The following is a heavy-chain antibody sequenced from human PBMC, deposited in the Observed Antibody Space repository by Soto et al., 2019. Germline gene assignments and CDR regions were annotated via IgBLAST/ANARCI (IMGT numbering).Heavy chain of an antibody. Sequence: GGSPRLSCAASGFTFSSYAMSWVRQAPGKGLEWVSAISGSGGSTYYADSVKGRFTISRDNSKNTLYLQMNSLRAEDTAVYYCANGGSAMALYYFDYWGQGTLVTVSS. CDR1: GFTFSSYA. J-gene: IGHJ4*02. D-gene: IGHD3-16*01. CDR2: ISGSGGST. CDR3: ANGGSAMALYYFDY. V-gene: IGHV3-23*01.